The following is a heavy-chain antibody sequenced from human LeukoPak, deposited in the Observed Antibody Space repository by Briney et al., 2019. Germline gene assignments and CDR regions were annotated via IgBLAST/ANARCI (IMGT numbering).Heavy chain of an antibody. Sequence: GRSLRLSCAASGFTFSSYAMHWVRQAPGRGLEWVAVISYDGSNKYYADSVKGRFTISRDNSKNTLYLQMNSLRAEDTAVYYCARENPDGGYCSGGSCYGPLDYWGQGTLVTVSS. CDR3: ARENPDGGYCSGGSCYGPLDY. D-gene: IGHD2-15*01. CDR2: ISYDGSNK. J-gene: IGHJ4*02. V-gene: IGHV3-30*04. CDR1: GFTFSSYA.